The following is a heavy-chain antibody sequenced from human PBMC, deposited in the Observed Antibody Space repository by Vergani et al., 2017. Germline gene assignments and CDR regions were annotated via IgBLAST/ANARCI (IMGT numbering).Heavy chain of an antibody. CDR2: ISGSGGST. D-gene: IGHD5-12*01. V-gene: IGHV3-23*01. CDR1: GFTFNHYA. Sequence: EVQLLESGGDLVQPGGSLRLSCAASGFTFNHYAMNWVRQAPWKGLEWVSGISGSGGSTYYAGSVKGRFTISRDSSKNTLYLQMNSLSAGDTAVYYCAKANPRNSGYDYLSYYHAMDVWGQGTTVTVSS. CDR3: AKANPRNSGYDYLSYYHAMDV. J-gene: IGHJ6*02.